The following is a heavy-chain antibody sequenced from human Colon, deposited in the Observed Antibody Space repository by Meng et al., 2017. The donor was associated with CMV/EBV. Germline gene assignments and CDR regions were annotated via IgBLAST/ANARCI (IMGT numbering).Heavy chain of an antibody. CDR2: ITGNTDYI. D-gene: IGHD6-13*01. CDR1: GFTFSAYN. J-gene: IGHJ4*02. CDR3: ARDPSVSSHVPYFDS. Sequence: GESLKISCVTSGFTFSAYNMDWVRQTPERGLEWVASITGNTDYIHYAASVTGRFTISRDHAKNSLSLQMNALRAEDTGVYFCARDPSVSSHVPYFDSWGQGTLVTVSS. V-gene: IGHV3-21*01.